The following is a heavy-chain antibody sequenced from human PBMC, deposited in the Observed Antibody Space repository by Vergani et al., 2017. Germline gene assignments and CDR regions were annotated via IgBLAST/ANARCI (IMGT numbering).Heavy chain of an antibody. CDR1: GYSFTSYW. CDR2: SYTGDSDT. J-gene: IGHJ6*03. D-gene: IGHD6-13*01. Sequence: EVQLVQSGAEVKKPGESLKISCKGSGYSFTSYWIGWVRQMPGKGLEWMGISYTGDSDTRYSPSFQGQVTISADKSISTAYLQWSSRKASNTAMYYCERQIEQQLPAGGYYYCMDVWGKGTTVTVSS. CDR3: ERQIEQQLPAGGYYYCMDV. V-gene: IGHV5-51*01.